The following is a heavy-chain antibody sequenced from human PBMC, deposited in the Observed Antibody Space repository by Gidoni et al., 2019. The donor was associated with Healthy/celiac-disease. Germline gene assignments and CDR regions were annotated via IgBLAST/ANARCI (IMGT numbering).Heavy chain of an antibody. CDR2: IHAGNGNT. V-gene: IGHV1-3*01. Sequence: QVQLVQSGAEVKKPVASVKVSCKASGYTFTSYAMHWVRQAPGQRLEWMGWIHAGNGNTKYSQKFQGRVTITRDTSASTAYMELSSLRSEDTAVYYCARSTRSGSCYFDYWGQGTLVTVSS. D-gene: IGHD1-26*01. CDR1: GYTFTSYA. J-gene: IGHJ4*02. CDR3: ARSTRSGSCYFDY.